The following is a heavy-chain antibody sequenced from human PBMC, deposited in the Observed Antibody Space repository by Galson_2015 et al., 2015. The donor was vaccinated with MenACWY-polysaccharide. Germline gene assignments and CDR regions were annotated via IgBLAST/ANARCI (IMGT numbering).Heavy chain of an antibody. J-gene: IGHJ6*02. D-gene: IGHD3-10*01. Sequence: SLRLACAASGLTFSNNWIHWIRQAPGEGLVWVSRINGDASSTAYADSVKGRFTISRDNAKSTLYLQMNSLKVEDTAVYYCVGPLGRGGTGAYGMDAWGQGTTVTVSS. CDR3: VGPLGRGGTGAYGMDA. CDR1: GLTFSNNW. V-gene: IGHV3-74*01. CDR2: INGDASST.